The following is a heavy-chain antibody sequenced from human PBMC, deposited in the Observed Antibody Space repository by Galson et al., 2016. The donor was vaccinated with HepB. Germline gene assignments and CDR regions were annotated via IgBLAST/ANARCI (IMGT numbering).Heavy chain of an antibody. Sequence: SLRLSCAGSGFTFGNYAMHWVRQPPGKGLEWVSGISWNAGNQVYADSVRGRFTISRDNAKNSLYLQMNSLRAEDTALYYCAKDWGKSVGTIAYWGQGALVTVSS. CDR3: AKDWGKSVGTIAY. CDR2: ISWNAGNQ. D-gene: IGHD5/OR15-5a*01. J-gene: IGHJ4*02. V-gene: IGHV3-9*01. CDR1: GFTFGNYA.